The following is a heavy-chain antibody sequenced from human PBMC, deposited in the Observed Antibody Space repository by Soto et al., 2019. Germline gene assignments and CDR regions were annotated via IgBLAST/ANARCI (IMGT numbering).Heavy chain of an antibody. CDR2: LIHGGST. J-gene: IGHJ3*01. CDR1: NSSLGAFH. Sequence: PSETLSLTCAIYNSSLGAFHWTWLRQPPGKRLPWIGELIHGGSTTYNPSLKSRVTFSLATSKIQFSLNVMSLTAPDTAVYYCARSPLSYDYVRQTWREVGDSFDVWG. V-gene: IGHV4-34*12. CDR3: ARSPLSYDYVRQTWREVGDSFDV. D-gene: IGHD3-10*02.